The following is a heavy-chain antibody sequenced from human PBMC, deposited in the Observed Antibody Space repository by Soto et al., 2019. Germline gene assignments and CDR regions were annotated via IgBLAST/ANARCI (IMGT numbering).Heavy chain of an antibody. CDR1: GGTFSNYA. D-gene: IGHD3-10*01. CDR2: IIPIFGTA. V-gene: IGHV1-69*12. J-gene: IGHJ6*02. CDR3: AGDGSGSYHYYYCGRDF. Sequence: QVQLVQSGAEVKKPGSSVKVSCKASGGTFSNYAISWVRQAPGKGLEWMGGIIPIFGTANYAQKFQGRVTITADESGSTANRERRGWSSEDTAVYYCAGDGSGSYHYYYCGRDFGGQGTTVTVSS.